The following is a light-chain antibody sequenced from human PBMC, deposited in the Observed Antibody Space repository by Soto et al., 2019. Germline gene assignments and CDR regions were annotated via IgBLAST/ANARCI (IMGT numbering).Light chain of an antibody. J-gene: IGKJ5*01. CDR3: QQYGSSPGT. CDR1: QSVSSSY. CDR2: GAS. V-gene: IGKV3-20*01. Sequence: EIVLTQSPGTLSLSPGERATLSCRASQSVSSSYLAWYQQKPGQAPRLLIYGASSRATGIPDRFSGSGSGTDFTLTISRLEPEDFVVYSCQQYGSSPGTFGQETRLEIK.